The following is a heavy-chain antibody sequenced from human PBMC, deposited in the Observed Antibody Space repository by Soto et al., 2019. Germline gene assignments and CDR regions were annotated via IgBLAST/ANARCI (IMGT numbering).Heavy chain of an antibody. CDR2: ISSSSSYI. CDR3: ARGRGYDILTGYYPDY. D-gene: IGHD3-9*01. CDR1: GFTFSSYS. V-gene: IGHV3-21*01. J-gene: IGHJ4*02. Sequence: EVQLVESGGGLVKPGGSLRLSCAASGFTFSSYSMNWVRQAPGKGLEWVSSISSSSSYIYYADSVKGRFTISRDNAKNSLYLKMNSLRAEDTAVYYCARGRGYDILTGYYPDYWGQGTLVTVSS.